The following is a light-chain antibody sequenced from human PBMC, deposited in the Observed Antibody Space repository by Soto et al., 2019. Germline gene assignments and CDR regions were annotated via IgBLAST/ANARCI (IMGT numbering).Light chain of an antibody. CDR3: QQYGSSPWT. V-gene: IGKV3-20*01. J-gene: IGKJ1*01. CDR1: QSVSSD. Sequence: EIVMTQSPATVSVSPGERATLSCRASQSVSSDLAWYQQKPGQAPRVLIYDASTRATGIPDRFGGSGSGTDFTLTISRLEPEDFAVYYCQQYGSSPWTFGQGTKVDI. CDR2: DAS.